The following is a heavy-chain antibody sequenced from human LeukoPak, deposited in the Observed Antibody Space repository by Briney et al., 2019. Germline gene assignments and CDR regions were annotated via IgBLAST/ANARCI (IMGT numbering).Heavy chain of an antibody. CDR3: ARNWGSGGSYLFDY. J-gene: IGHJ4*02. Sequence: ASETLSLTCTISGGSITGFYWSWIRQPPGKALEWIGYVYNSEWTKYSPSLKGRVSISLDTSKSQFSLTLTSVTAADTAVYYCARNWGSGGSYLFDYWSQGTLVTVSS. CDR1: GGSITGFY. CDR2: VYNSEWT. V-gene: IGHV4-4*08. D-gene: IGHD6-19*01.